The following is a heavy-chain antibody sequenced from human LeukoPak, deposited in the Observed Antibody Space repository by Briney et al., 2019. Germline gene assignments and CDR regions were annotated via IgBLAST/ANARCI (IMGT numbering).Heavy chain of an antibody. Sequence: ASVKVSCKASGCTFSSYAINWVRQAPGQGLEWMGGIIPIFGTANYAQKFQGRVTITADKSTSTAYMELSSLRSEDTAVYYCARSSIIAAAGPYYFDYWGQGTLVTVSS. D-gene: IGHD6-13*01. CDR2: IIPIFGTA. CDR3: ARSSIIAAAGPYYFDY. V-gene: IGHV1-69*06. J-gene: IGHJ4*02. CDR1: GCTFSSYA.